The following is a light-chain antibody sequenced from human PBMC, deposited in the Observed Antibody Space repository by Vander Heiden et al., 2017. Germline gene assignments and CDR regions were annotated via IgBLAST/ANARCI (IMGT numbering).Light chain of an antibody. CDR1: TADIGNNA. CDR2: YDD. J-gene: IGLJ3*02. CDR3: AAEDYILNVWV. V-gene: IGLV1-36*01. Sequence: QSVLTQPPSVSAAPRPRATITFSASTADIGNNAVNWYHHLPAKAPNLLIYYDDLRRSVVADRCSGSKSGTTATLTITGRQAEDEADYYCAAEDYILNVWVFGGGTKLTVL.